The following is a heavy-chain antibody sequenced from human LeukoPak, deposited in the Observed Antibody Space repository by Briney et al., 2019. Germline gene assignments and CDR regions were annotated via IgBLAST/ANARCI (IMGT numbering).Heavy chain of an antibody. CDR1: GFIFSTYD. CDR3: TASNSIGGGAFDI. J-gene: IGHJ3*02. CDR2: ISYDRSNK. Sequence: PGGSLRLSCAASGFIFSTYDMHWVRQAPGKGLEWVAVISYDRSNKYYADSVKGRFTISRDNSKNTAYLQMNSLKTEDTAVYYCTASNSIGGGAFDIWGQGTMVTVSS. D-gene: IGHD6-25*01. V-gene: IGHV3-30*03.